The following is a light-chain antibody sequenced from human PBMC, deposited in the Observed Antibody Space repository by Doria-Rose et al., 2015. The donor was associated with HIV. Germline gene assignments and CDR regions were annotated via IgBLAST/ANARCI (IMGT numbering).Light chain of an antibody. CDR3: HQYGTSWT. V-gene: IGKV3-20*01. CDR1: QSFSSTY. J-gene: IGKJ1*01. CDR2: DGS. Sequence: TQSPGTLSLSPGERATLSCRASQSFSSTYLAWYQQKPGQAPSLLIYDGSTRATGIPDRFSASGSGTGFTPTINRLEPEDFALYYCHQYGTSWTFGQGTKVEI.